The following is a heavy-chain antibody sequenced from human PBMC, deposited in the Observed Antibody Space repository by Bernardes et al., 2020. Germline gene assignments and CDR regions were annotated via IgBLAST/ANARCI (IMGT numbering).Heavy chain of an antibody. D-gene: IGHD1-26*01. V-gene: IGHV4-59*01. CDR3: ARDQGGSYYGVYYYYGMDV. CDR1: GGSISSYY. Sequence: TLSLTCTVSGGSISSYYWSWIRQPPGKGLEWIGYIYYSGSTNYNPSLKSRVTISVDTSKNQFSLKLSSVTAADTAVYYCARDQGGSYYGVYYYYGMDVWGQGTTVTVSS. CDR2: IYYSGST. J-gene: IGHJ6*02.